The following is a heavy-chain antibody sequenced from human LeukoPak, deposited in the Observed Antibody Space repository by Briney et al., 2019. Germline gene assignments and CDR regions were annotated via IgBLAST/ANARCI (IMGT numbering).Heavy chain of an antibody. D-gene: IGHD2-2*01. Sequence: QPSETLSLTCAVSGGSISSSNWWSWVRQPPGKGLEWIGKIYHSGSTNYNPSLKSRVTISVDKSKNQFSLKLSSVTAADTAVYYCARGGIVVVPAAIPFDYWGQGTLVTVSS. V-gene: IGHV4-4*02. J-gene: IGHJ4*02. CDR1: GGSISSSNW. CDR2: IYHSGST. CDR3: ARGGIVVVPAAIPFDY.